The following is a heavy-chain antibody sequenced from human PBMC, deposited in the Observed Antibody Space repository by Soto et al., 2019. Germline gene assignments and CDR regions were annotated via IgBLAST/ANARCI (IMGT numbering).Heavy chain of an antibody. CDR2: INLSGST. J-gene: IGHJ6*02. Sequence: QVQLQQWGAGLLKPSETLSLTCTIYGGSFGGYHWTWVRLPPGKGLEWTGEINLSGSTNYNPSLTSRVTMSVDSSKNQFSLKLPSVTAADTAVYYCARGWRPQLVRLGGMDVWGQGTTVTVSS. V-gene: IGHV4-34*02. CDR3: ARGWRPQLVRLGGMDV. CDR1: GGSFGGYH. D-gene: IGHD6-13*01.